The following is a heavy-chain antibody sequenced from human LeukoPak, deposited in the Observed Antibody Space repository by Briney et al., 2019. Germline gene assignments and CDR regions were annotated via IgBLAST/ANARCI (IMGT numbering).Heavy chain of an antibody. D-gene: IGHD2-2*01. CDR2: VTYDGSKA. J-gene: IGHJ6*02. CDR1: GFTFRNYG. Sequence: GGSLRLSCAASGFTFRNYGMHWVRQVPGKGLEWLGVVTYDGSKAFYADSVKGRLTISRDNSKNTLYLQMNTLRVEDRAVYFCTKDQRTMTRRMDVWGQGTAVIVSS. V-gene: IGHV3-30*18. CDR3: TKDQRTMTRRMDV.